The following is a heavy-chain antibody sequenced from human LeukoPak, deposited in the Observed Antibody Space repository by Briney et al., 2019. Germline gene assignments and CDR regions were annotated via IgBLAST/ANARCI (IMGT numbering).Heavy chain of an antibody. D-gene: IGHD3-16*01. CDR3: ARGYGGIYYYYMDV. Sequence: SETLSLTCAVYGGSFSGYYWSWIRQPPGKGLEWIGEINHSGSTNYNPSLKSRVTISVDTSNNQFSLKLSSVTAADTAVYYCARGYGGIYYYYMDVWGKGTTVTVSS. J-gene: IGHJ6*03. CDR2: INHSGST. V-gene: IGHV4-34*01. CDR1: GGSFSGYY.